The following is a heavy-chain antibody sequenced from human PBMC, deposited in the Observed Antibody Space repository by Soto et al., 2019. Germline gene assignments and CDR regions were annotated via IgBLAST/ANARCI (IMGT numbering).Heavy chain of an antibody. CDR2: IGFDGNND. CDR3: AREIGYSSTWPSY. J-gene: IGHJ4*02. CDR1: GFSLGSYG. Sequence: SCKASGFSLGSYGMHWVRQAPGKGLEWVAVIGFDGNNDYYANSVKGRFTISRDNSGNTLYLEMKSLRVEDTAVYYCAREIGYSSTWPSYWGPGTLVTVSS. V-gene: IGHV3-33*01. D-gene: IGHD6-13*01.